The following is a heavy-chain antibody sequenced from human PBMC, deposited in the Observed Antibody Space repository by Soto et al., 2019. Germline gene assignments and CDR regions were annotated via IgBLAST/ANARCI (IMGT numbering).Heavy chain of an antibody. Sequence: QVHFVQSGAEVKKPGASVKVSCKASGYTFSTYAMHWVRQAPGQRLEWMGLINEGNGNTKYSQRFQGRVTFTRDTSASTAYMELSSLRSEDTAVYYCAHSSGWFALEYWGQGTLVTVSS. CDR2: INEGNGNT. CDR3: AHSSGWFALEY. J-gene: IGHJ4*02. CDR1: GYTFSTYA. V-gene: IGHV1-3*01. D-gene: IGHD6-19*01.